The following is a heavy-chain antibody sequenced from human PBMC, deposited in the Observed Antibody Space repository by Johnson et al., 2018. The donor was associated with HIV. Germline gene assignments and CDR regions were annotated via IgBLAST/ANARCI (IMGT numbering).Heavy chain of an antibody. CDR1: AFTFSSND. CDR2: ISYDGSNK. CDR3: AKDSSSRMGFPGFDI. J-gene: IGHJ3*02. D-gene: IGHD2-2*01. V-gene: IGHV3-30*18. Sequence: QVQLVESGGGLVQPGGSLRLSCGASAFTFSSNDMKWVRQAPGKGLEWVAVISYDGSNKYYANSVKGRFTISRDNSKNTLYLQMSSLRLEDTALYYCAKDSSSRMGFPGFDIWGPGTMVTVSS.